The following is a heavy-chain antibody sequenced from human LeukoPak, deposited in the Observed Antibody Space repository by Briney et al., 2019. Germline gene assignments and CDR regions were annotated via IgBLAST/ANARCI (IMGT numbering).Heavy chain of an antibody. CDR2: ISGSGGST. Sequence: PGGSLRLSCAASGFTFSSYAMSWVRQAPGNGLEWVSAISGSGGSTYYADSVKGRFTISRDNSKNTLYLQMNSLRAEDTAVYYCAKDTQYIGGYEPLDYWGQGTLVTVSS. J-gene: IGHJ4*02. D-gene: IGHD5-12*01. CDR1: GFTFSSYA. V-gene: IGHV3-23*01. CDR3: AKDTQYIGGYEPLDY.